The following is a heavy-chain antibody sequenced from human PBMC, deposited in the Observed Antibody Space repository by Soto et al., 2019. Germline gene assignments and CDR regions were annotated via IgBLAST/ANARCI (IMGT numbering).Heavy chain of an antibody. CDR2: IKQDGSEK. CDR1: GFTFSSYW. CDR3: ARVYYDFWSGFWY. J-gene: IGHJ4*02. Sequence: GGSLRLSCAASGFTFSSYWISWVRQAPGKGLEWVANIKQDGSEKYYVDSVKGRFTISRDNAKNSLSLQMNSLRAEDTAVYYCARVYYDFWSGFWYWGQGTLVTVSS. V-gene: IGHV3-7*01. D-gene: IGHD3-3*01.